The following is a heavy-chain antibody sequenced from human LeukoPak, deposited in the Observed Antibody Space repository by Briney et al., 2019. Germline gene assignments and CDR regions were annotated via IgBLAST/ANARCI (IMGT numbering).Heavy chain of an antibody. CDR3: ARDQGWEPNWFDP. CDR1: GGSISSYY. Sequence: SETLSLTCTVSGGSISSYYWSWIRQPPGKGLEWIGYIYYSGSTNYNPSLKSRVTISVDTSKNQFSLKLSSVTAADTAVYYCARDQGWEPNWFDPWGQGTLVTVSS. D-gene: IGHD1-26*01. V-gene: IGHV4-59*01. J-gene: IGHJ5*02. CDR2: IYYSGST.